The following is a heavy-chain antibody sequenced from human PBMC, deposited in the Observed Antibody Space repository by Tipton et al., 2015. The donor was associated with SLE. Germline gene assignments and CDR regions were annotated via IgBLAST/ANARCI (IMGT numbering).Heavy chain of an antibody. D-gene: IGHD1-26*01. CDR2: IYSGGST. CDR1: GFTVSSNY. J-gene: IGHJ4*02. CDR3: ARGRSGSYYDY. Sequence: SLRLSCAASGFTVSSNYMSWVRQAPGKGLEWVSVIYSGGSTYYADSVKGRFTISRDNSKNTLYLQMNSLRAEDTAVYYCARGRSGSYYDYWGQGTLVTVSS. V-gene: IGHV3-53*01.